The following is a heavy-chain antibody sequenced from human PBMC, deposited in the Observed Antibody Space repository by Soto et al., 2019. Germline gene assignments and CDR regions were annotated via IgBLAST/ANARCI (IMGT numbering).Heavy chain of an antibody. Sequence: ASVKVSCKASGYTFTGYYMHWVRQAPGQGLEWMGWINPNSGGTNYAQKFQGRVTMTRDTSISTAYMELSRLRSDDTAVYYCARRYDFLIGYYEYYIDYWCQGTLVTVST. V-gene: IGHV1-2*02. CDR1: GYTFTGYY. CDR2: INPNSGGT. CDR3: ARRYDFLIGYYEYYIDY. D-gene: IGHD3-3*01. J-gene: IGHJ4*02.